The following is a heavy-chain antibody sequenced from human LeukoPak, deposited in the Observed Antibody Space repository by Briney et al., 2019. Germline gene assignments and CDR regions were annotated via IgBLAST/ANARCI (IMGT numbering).Heavy chain of an antibody. J-gene: IGHJ3*02. CDR1: GGSISSRSYY. Sequence: KPSETLSLTCTVSGGSISSRSYYWGWIRQPPGKGLEWIGSIYYSGSTYYNPSLKSRVTISVDTSKNQFSLKLNSVTAADTAVYYCARYRNCGSDCYDAFDIWGQGTMVTLSS. CDR3: ARYRNCGSDCYDAFDI. D-gene: IGHD2-21*02. CDR2: IYYSGST. V-gene: IGHV4-39*01.